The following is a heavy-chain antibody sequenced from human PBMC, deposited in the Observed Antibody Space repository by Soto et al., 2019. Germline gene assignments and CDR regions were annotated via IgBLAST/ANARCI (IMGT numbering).Heavy chain of an antibody. CDR2: ISAHNGNT. J-gene: IGHJ4*02. Sequence: QVHLVQSGAEVKKSGASVKVSCKGSGYGFTTYGITWVRQAPGQGLEWMAWISAHNGNTNYAQKLQGRVTVTRDTSTSTAYMELRRLRSDDTAVYYCARGRYGDYWGQGALVTVSS. CDR3: ARGRYGDY. CDR1: GYGFTTYG. V-gene: IGHV1-18*01. D-gene: IGHD1-1*01.